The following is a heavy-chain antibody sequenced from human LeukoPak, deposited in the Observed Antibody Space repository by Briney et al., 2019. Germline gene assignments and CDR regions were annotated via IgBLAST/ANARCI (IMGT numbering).Heavy chain of an antibody. J-gene: IGHJ5*01. CDR1: GYTFTGYY. CDR2: INPNSGNT. Sequence: ASVKVSCKASGYTFTGYYMHWVRQVLGQGLEWMGWINPNSGNTGYAQKFQGRVTITRNTSISTAYMELSSLRSEDTAVYYCARGSHRITMVRARYWFDSWGQGTLVTVSS. V-gene: IGHV1-8*03. CDR3: ARGSHRITMVRARYWFDS. D-gene: IGHD3-10*01.